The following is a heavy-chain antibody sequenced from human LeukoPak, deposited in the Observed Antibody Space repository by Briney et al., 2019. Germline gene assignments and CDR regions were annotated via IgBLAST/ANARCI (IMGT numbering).Heavy chain of an antibody. D-gene: IGHD3-22*01. J-gene: IGHJ4*02. CDR1: GFTVSSNY. Sequence: GGSLRLSCAASGFTVSSNYMSWVRQAPGKGLEWVSVIYSGGSTYYADSVKGRFTISRDNSKNTLYLQVNSLRAEDTAVYYCARALPDYYYDSSGYYQYYFDYWGQGTLVTVSS. V-gene: IGHV3-53*01. CDR2: IYSGGST. CDR3: ARALPDYYYDSSGYYQYYFDY.